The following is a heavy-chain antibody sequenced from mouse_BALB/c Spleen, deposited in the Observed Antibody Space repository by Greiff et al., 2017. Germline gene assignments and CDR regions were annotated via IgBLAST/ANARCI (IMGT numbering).Heavy chain of an antibody. V-gene: IGHV5-6-5*01. CDR3: ARNYRYDEGGWFAY. CDR2: ISSGGST. CDR1: GFTFSSYA. D-gene: IGHD2-14*01. J-gene: IGHJ3*01. Sequence: EVKLEESGGGLVKPGGSLKLSCAASGFTFSSYAMSWVRQTPEKRLEWVASISSGGSTYYPDSVKGRFTISRDNARYILYLQMSSLRSEDTAMYYCARNYRYDEGGWFAYWGQGTLVTVS.